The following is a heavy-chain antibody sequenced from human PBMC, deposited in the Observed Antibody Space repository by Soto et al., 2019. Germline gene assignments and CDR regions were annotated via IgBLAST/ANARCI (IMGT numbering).Heavy chain of an antibody. CDR1: GDSLRGQS. J-gene: IGHJ6*02. CDR2: IDQSGGT. CDR3: AREDSYGWSGERLDV. V-gene: IGHV4-34*01. Sequence: PSETLSLTCAVVGDSLRGQSWNWIRQSPGKGLEWIGEIDQSGGTNYNPSLKSRAIISDDTSKNQFSLTLTSVTAADTAVYYCAREDSYGWSGERLDVWGQGTTVTVS. D-gene: IGHD6-19*01.